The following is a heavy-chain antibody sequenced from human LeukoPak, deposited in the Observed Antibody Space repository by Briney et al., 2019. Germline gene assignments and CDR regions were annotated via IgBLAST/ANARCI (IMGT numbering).Heavy chain of an antibody. J-gene: IGHJ5*02. CDR2: ISAYNGNT. CDR3: ARDGGTYYYGSGRDPRFDP. Sequence: GASVKVSCKASGYTFTSYGISWVRQAPGQGLEWMGWISAYNGNTNYAQKLQGRVTMTTDTSTSTAYMELRSLGSDDTAVYYCARDGGTYYYGSGRDPRFDPWGQGTLVTVSS. CDR1: GYTFTSYG. V-gene: IGHV1-18*04. D-gene: IGHD3-10*01.